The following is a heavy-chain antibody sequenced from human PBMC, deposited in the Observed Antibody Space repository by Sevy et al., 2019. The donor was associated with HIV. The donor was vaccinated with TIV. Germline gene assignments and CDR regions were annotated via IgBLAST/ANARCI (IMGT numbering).Heavy chain of an antibody. J-gene: IGHJ5*02. Sequence: GGSLRLSCAASGFSFSSYEMNWVRQAPGKGLEWFSYISSSGTTIYYADSVKGRFTVSRDNAKNSLYLQMNSLRVEDTAVYYCASPGTKGFDPWGQGTLVTVSS. CDR1: GFSFSSYE. D-gene: IGHD2-8*01. CDR3: ASPGTKGFDP. V-gene: IGHV3-48*03. CDR2: ISSSGTTI.